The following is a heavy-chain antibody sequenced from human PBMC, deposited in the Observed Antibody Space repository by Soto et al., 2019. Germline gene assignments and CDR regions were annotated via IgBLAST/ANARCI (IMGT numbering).Heavy chain of an antibody. Sequence: GGSLRLSCAASRLTSSSYWMSWVRQAPGKGLEWVANIKQDVGEKYYVDSVKGRFTISRDNAKNSLYLQMNSLRAEDTAVYYRARLSTHYFDYWGQGTLVTVSS. CDR1: RLTSSSYW. D-gene: IGHD4-17*01. CDR3: ARLSTHYFDY. J-gene: IGHJ4*01. CDR2: IKQDVGEK. V-gene: IGHV3-7*01.